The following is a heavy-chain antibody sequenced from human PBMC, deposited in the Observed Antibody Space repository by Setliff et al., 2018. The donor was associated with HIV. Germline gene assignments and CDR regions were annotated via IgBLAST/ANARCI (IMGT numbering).Heavy chain of an antibody. D-gene: IGHD1-1*01. Sequence: ASVKVSCKASGYNFTNYGINWVRQDPGQGLGWMGWINTNTGYPTYAQAFRGRFVFSLDTSVSTAYLEVSSLEAEDTAVYFCARVRTSYNFWVGDVFDPWGQGTLVTVS. V-gene: IGHV7-4-1*02. CDR2: INTNTGYP. J-gene: IGHJ5*02. CDR3: ARVRTSYNFWVGDVFDP. CDR1: GYNFTNYG.